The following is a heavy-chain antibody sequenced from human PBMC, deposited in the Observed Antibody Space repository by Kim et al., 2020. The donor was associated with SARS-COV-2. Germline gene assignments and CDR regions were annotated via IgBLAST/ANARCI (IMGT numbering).Heavy chain of an antibody. V-gene: IGHV3-33*01. J-gene: IGHJ4*02. Sequence: GGSLRLSCAASGFTFSSYGMHWVRQAPGKGLEWVAVIWYDGSNKYYADSVKGRFTISRDNSKNTLYLQMNSLRAEDTAVYYCAREMGSLYGLDWGQGTLVTVSS. D-gene: IGHD3-10*01. CDR3: AREMGSLYGLD. CDR2: IWYDGSNK. CDR1: GFTFSSYG.